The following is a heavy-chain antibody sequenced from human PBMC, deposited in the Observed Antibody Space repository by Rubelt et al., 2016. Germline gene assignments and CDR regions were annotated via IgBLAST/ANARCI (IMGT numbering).Heavy chain of an antibody. CDR3: ARGKGSTSYALDY. CDR2: ISSSSSYI. V-gene: IGHV3-21*01. J-gene: IGHJ4*02. Sequence: FGGGVVQPGRSLRLSCAASGFTFSSYGMHWVRQAPGKGLEWASSISSSSSYIYYADSVKGRFTISRDNAKNSLYLQMNSLRAEDTAVYYCARGKGSTSYALDYWGQGTLVTVSS. D-gene: IGHD2-2*01. CDR1: GFTFSSYG.